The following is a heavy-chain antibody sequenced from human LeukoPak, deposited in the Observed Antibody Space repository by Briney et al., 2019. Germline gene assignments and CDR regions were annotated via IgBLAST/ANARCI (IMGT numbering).Heavy chain of an antibody. CDR1: GFTFSSYG. D-gene: IGHD6-19*01. V-gene: IGHV3-30*18. CDR3: AKGATRSGQFDAFDI. J-gene: IGHJ3*02. Sequence: GGSLRLSCAASGFTFSSYGMHWVRQAPGKGLEWVAVISYDGSNKYYADSVKGRFTISRDNSKNTLYLQMNSLRAEDTAVYYCAKGATRSGQFDAFDIWSQGTMVTVSS. CDR2: ISYDGSNK.